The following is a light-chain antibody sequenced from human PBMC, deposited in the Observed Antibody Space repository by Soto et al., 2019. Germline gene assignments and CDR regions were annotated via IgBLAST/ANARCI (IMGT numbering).Light chain of an antibody. J-gene: IGKJ1*01. CDR1: QSAGNF. CDR3: QQSYSTPPET. Sequence: DIVMTQSPATLSVSPGETASLSCRASQSAGNFLAWYQQKPGQAPRLLIYGASTRATGIPAGLSGSGSGTDFTLTISSLQPEDFATYYCQQSYSTPPETFGQGTKVDIK. V-gene: IGKV3-15*01. CDR2: GAS.